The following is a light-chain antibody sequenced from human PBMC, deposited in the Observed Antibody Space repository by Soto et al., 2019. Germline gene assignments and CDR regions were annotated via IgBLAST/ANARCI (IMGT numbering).Light chain of an antibody. V-gene: IGLV2-14*01. Sequence: QSALTQPASVSGSPGQSITISCTGTSSDVGGYNYVSWYQQHPGKAPKLMIYEVSNRPSGVSNRFSGSNSGNTASLTISGLQAEDEADYYCSSYTSSSTHYVFGTGTKLTVL. J-gene: IGLJ1*01. CDR2: EVS. CDR1: SSDVGGYNY. CDR3: SSYTSSSTHYV.